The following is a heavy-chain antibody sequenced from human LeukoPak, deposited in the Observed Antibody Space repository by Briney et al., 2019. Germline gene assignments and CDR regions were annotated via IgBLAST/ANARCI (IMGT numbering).Heavy chain of an antibody. Sequence: GESLRLSCAASGFTFTTYWMSWVRQAPGKGLEWVANIKQDGTEKYYVDSVKGRFTISRDNAKNSLYLQMNSLRVEDTAVYYCAKVAIYYYGSETYYFFEHWGQGTPVTASS. CDR3: AKVAIYYYGSETYYFFEH. J-gene: IGHJ4*02. V-gene: IGHV3-7*01. D-gene: IGHD3-10*01. CDR1: GFTFTTYW. CDR2: IKQDGTEK.